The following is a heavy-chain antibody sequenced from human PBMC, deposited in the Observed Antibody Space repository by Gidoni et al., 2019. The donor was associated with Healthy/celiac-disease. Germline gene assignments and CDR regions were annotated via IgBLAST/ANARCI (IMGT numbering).Heavy chain of an antibody. CDR3: AKDRVYYYDSSGYYNDAFDI. V-gene: IGHV3-23*01. D-gene: IGHD3-22*01. Sequence: EVQLLESGGGLVQPGGSLRLSCAASGFTFSSYAMSWVRQAPGQGLECVSASSGSGGSTYYADSVKGRFTISRDNSKNTLYLQMNSLRAEDTAVYYCAKDRVYYYDSSGYYNDAFDIWGQGTMVTVSS. CDR1: GFTFSSYA. CDR2: SSGSGGST. J-gene: IGHJ3*02.